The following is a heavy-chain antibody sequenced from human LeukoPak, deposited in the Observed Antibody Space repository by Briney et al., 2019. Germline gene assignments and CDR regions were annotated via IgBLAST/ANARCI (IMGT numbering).Heavy chain of an antibody. V-gene: IGHV3-21*01. Sequence: GGSLRLSCAASGFTFSSYSMNWVRQAPGKGLEWVSSISSSSSYIYYADSVKGRFTISRDNAKNSLYLQMNSLRAEDTAVYYCARGLVGATGGLDGAFDIWGQGTMVTVSS. CDR1: GFTFSSYS. D-gene: IGHD1-26*01. J-gene: IGHJ3*02. CDR2: ISSSSSYI. CDR3: ARGLVGATGGLDGAFDI.